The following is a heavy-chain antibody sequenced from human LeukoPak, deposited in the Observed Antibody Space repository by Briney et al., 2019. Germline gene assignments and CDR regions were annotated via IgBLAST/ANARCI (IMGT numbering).Heavy chain of an antibody. CDR2: IKQDGSEK. CDR3: ARDGGSYPYYYMDV. V-gene: IGHV3-7*01. CDR1: GFTFSSYW. D-gene: IGHD1-26*01. Sequence: GGSLRLSCAASGFTFSSYWMSWLRQAPGKGLEWVTNIKQDGSEKYSVDSVKGRFTISRDNAKNSLYLQMNSLRAEDTAVYYCARDGGSYPYYYMDVWGKGTTVTVSS. J-gene: IGHJ6*03.